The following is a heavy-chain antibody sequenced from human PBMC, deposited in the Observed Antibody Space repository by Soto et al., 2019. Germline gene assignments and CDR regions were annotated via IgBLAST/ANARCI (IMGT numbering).Heavy chain of an antibody. CDR1: VGSISSGGYS. CDR3: PRLYRLWFGEVRRANWFDP. Sequence: QLQLQESGSGLVKPSQTLSLTCAVSVGSISSGGYSWSWILQPPGNGLEWIGYIYHSGSTYYTPSLKSRVTISVDSSKNQFSLKLSSVTDADTAAYYCPRLYRLWFGEVRRANWFDPWGQRTLVTVSS. D-gene: IGHD3-10*01. V-gene: IGHV4-30-2*01. J-gene: IGHJ5*02. CDR2: IYHSGST.